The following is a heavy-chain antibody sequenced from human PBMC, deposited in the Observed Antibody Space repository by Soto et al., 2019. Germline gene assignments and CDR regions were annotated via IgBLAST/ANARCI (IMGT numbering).Heavy chain of an antibody. CDR3: AREGRYDSSGYYLDAFDI. D-gene: IGHD3-22*01. Sequence: SETLSLTCTVSGGSISSYYWSWIRQPPGKGLEWIGYIYYSGSTNYNPSLKSRVTISVDTSKNQFSLKLSSVAAADTAVYYCAREGRYDSSGYYLDAFDIWGQGTMVTVSS. CDR1: GGSISSYY. J-gene: IGHJ3*02. V-gene: IGHV4-59*01. CDR2: IYYSGST.